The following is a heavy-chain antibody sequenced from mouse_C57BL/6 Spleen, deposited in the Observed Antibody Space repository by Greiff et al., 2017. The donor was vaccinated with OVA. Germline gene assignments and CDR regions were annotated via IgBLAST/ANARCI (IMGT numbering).Heavy chain of an antibody. CDR2: IYPGDGDT. CDR3: ARGRSVDY. Sequence: QVQLQQSGPELVKPGASVNISCKASGYAFSSSWMNWVKQRPGKGLEWIGRIYPGDGDTNYNGKFKGKATLTADKSSSTAYMQLSSLTSEDSAVYFCARGRSVDYWGQGTTLTVSS. V-gene: IGHV1-82*01. J-gene: IGHJ2*01. CDR1: GYAFSSSW.